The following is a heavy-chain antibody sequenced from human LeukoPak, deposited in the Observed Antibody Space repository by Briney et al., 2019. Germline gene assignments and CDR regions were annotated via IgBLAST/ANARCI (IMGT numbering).Heavy chain of an antibody. CDR1: GGTFSSYA. CDR3: AGTPVLMVYATFDY. V-gene: IGHV1-69*05. CDR2: IIPTFGTA. J-gene: IGHJ4*02. Sequence: ASVKVSCKASGGTFSSYAISWVRQAPGQGLEWMGGIIPTFGTANYAQKFQGRVTITTDESTSTAYMELSSLRSEDTAVYYCAGTPVLMVYATFDYWGQGTLVTVSS. D-gene: IGHD2-8*01.